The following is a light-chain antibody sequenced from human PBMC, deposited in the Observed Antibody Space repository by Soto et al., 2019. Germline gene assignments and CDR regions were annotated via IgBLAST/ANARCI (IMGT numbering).Light chain of an antibody. V-gene: IGLV2-11*01. CDR2: DVS. Sequence: QSALTQPRSVSGSPGQSVTISCTGTSSDVGGYNYVSWYQQHPGKAPKLMIYDVSKRPSGVPDRFSGSKSGDTASLTISGLQAEGEADYYCCSYAGSYTFYVFGTGTKVTVL. CDR1: SSDVGGYNY. J-gene: IGLJ1*01. CDR3: CSYAGSYTFYV.